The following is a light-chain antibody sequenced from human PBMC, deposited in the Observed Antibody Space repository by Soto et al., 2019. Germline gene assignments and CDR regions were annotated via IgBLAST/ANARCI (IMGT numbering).Light chain of an antibody. CDR2: DVG. Sequence: QSALTQPRSVSGSPGQSVTISCTGTSSDVGGYNYVSWYQQHPGKAPKLMIYDVGKRPSGVPDRFSGSKSDNTASLAITGLQAEDEADYYCQSYDSSLSVVFGGGTKLTVL. J-gene: IGLJ2*01. CDR3: QSYDSSLSVV. CDR1: SSDVGGYNY. V-gene: IGLV2-11*01.